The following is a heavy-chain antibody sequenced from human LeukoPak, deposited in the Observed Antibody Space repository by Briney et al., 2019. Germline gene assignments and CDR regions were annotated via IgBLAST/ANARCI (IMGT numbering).Heavy chain of an antibody. Sequence: SETLSLTCTVSGGSISSYYWSWIRQPPGKGLERIGYIYYSGSTNYNPSLKSRVTISVDTSKNQFSLNLSSVTAADTAVYYCARAGKELVFDYWGQGTLVTVSS. D-gene: IGHD6-13*01. J-gene: IGHJ4*02. V-gene: IGHV4-59*08. CDR1: GGSISSYY. CDR3: ARAGKELVFDY. CDR2: IYYSGST.